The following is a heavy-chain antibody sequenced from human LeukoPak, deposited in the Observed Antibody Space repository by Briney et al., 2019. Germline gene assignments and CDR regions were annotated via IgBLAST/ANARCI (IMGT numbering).Heavy chain of an antibody. D-gene: IGHD6-19*01. V-gene: IGHV3-9*01. J-gene: IGHJ4*02. Sequence: GGSLRLSCAASGFTFDDYAMHWVRQAPGRGGEWVPGISWNSGSIGYADSVKGRFTISRDNAKNSLYLQMNSLRAEDTALYYCAKGAVAGSGGYYFDYWGQGTLVTVSS. CDR2: ISWNSGSI. CDR3: AKGAVAGSGGYYFDY. CDR1: GFTFDDYA.